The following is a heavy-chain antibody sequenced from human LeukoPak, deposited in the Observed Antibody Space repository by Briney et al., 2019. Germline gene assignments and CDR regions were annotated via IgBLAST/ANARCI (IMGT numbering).Heavy chain of an antibody. D-gene: IGHD5-12*01. CDR2: ISSSSSYI. CDR1: GFTFSSYS. CDR3: ARVDIVATILFDY. V-gene: IGHV3-21*01. Sequence: KPGGSLLLSCAASGFTFSSYSMNWVRQAPGKGLEWVSSISSSSSYIYYADSVKGRFTISRDNAKNSLYLQMNSLRAEDTAVYYCARVDIVATILFDYWGQGTLVTVSS. J-gene: IGHJ4*02.